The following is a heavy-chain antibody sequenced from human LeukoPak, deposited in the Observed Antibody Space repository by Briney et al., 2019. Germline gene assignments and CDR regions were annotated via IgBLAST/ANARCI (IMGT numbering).Heavy chain of an antibody. J-gene: IGHJ6*02. Sequence: AGRSLRLSGAASGFTFSSYGMHWVRQAPGTGLEWVAVISYDGSNKYYADSVKGRFTISRDNSKNTLYLQMNSLRAEDTAVYYCAKEYSSGWVPYYYYGMDVWGQGTTVTVSS. CDR3: AKEYSSGWVPYYYYGMDV. CDR2: ISYDGSNK. V-gene: IGHV3-30*18. D-gene: IGHD6-19*01. CDR1: GFTFSSYG.